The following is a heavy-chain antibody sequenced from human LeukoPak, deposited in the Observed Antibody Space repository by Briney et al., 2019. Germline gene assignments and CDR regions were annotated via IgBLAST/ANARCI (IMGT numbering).Heavy chain of an antibody. Sequence: PSGTLSLTCTVSGGSIISNNWWSWVRQSPGKGLEWIGETYHSGSTNYNPSLKSRVTTSVDRSKNQFSLKLSSVTAADTAVYYCAREYGYCSSTSCRNFDYWGQGTLVTVSS. J-gene: IGHJ4*02. V-gene: IGHV4-4*02. CDR3: AREYGYCSSTSCRNFDY. CDR1: GGSIISNNW. D-gene: IGHD2-2*03. CDR2: TYHSGST.